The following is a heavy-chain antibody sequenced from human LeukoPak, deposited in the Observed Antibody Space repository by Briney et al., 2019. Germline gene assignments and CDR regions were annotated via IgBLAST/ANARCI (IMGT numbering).Heavy chain of an antibody. V-gene: IGHV4-59*08. D-gene: IGHD5-18*01. CDR1: GGSISSYY. CDR3: ASHRNSYGYSPDAFDI. Sequence: SETLSLTCTVSGGSISSYYWSWIRQPPGKGLEWIGYIYYSGSTNYNPSLKGRVTISVDTSKNQFSLKLSSVTAADTAVYYCASHRNSYGYSPDAFDIWGQGTMVTVSS. CDR2: IYYSGST. J-gene: IGHJ3*02.